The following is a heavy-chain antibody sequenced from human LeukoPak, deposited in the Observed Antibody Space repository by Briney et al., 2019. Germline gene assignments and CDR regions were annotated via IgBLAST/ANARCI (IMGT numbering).Heavy chain of an antibody. J-gene: IGHJ6*02. Sequence: AGGSLRLSCAASGFTFSSYAMSWVRQAPGKGLEWVSVIYSGGSTYYADSVKGRFTISRDNSKNTLYLQMNSLRAEDTAVYYCATTPAPTVTTNYYGMDVWGQGTTVTVSS. CDR3: ATTPAPTVTTNYYGMDV. D-gene: IGHD4-17*01. CDR1: GFTFSSYA. CDR2: IYSGGST. V-gene: IGHV3-53*01.